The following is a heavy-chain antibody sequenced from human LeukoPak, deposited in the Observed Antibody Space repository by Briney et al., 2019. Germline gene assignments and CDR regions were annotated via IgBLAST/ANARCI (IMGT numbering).Heavy chain of an antibody. J-gene: IGHJ4*02. V-gene: IGHV4-31*03. CDR2: IYYSGST. D-gene: IGHD2-21*02. CDR3: AREGGYCGGDCYSDY. CDR1: GGSTSSGGYY. Sequence: SETLSLTCTVSGGSTSSGGYYWSWIRQHPGKGLEWIEYIYYSGSTFYNPSLKSRITISVDTSKNQFSLKLNSVTAADTAVYYCAREGGYCGGDCYSDYWGQGTLVTVSS.